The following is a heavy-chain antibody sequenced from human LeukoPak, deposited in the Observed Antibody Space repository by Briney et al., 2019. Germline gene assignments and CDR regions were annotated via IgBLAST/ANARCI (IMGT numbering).Heavy chain of an antibody. CDR2: ISYDGSNK. CDR1: GFTFSSYA. V-gene: IGHV3-30-3*01. D-gene: IGHD3-3*01. J-gene: IGHJ5*02. Sequence: PEGSLRLSCAASGFTFSSYAMHWVRQAPGKGLEWVAVISYDGSNKYYADSVKGRFTISRDNSKNTLYLQMNSLRAEDTAVYYCARGDYDFWSGYYTAWGQGTLVTVSS. CDR3: ARGDYDFWSGYYTA.